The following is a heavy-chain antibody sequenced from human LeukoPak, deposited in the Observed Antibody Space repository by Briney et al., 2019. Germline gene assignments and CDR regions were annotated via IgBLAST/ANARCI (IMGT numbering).Heavy chain of an antibody. CDR3: ARDLVWFGELLSSGAYFDY. Sequence: ASVKVSCKASGYTFTSYGISWLRQTPGQGLEWMGWIGAYNGNTNYAQKLQGRVTMTTDTSTSTAYMELRSLRSDDTAVYYCARDLVWFGELLSSGAYFDYWGQGTLVTVSS. V-gene: IGHV1-18*01. CDR2: IGAYNGNT. CDR1: GYTFTSYG. J-gene: IGHJ4*02. D-gene: IGHD3-10*01.